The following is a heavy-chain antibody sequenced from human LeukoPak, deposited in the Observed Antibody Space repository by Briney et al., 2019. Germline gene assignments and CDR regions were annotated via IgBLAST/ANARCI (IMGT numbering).Heavy chain of an antibody. V-gene: IGHV3-48*01. CDR2: IKYDSSTI. Sequence: GGSLRLSCVASGFAFNIYSMNWVRQAPGKGLEWVSYIKYDSSTIYYGDSVKGRFTISRDNSKNTLYLQMNSLRAEDTAVYYCAKEYSSSFFLFDCWGQGTLVTVSS. CDR1: GFAFNIYS. J-gene: IGHJ4*02. CDR3: AKEYSSSFFLFDC. D-gene: IGHD6-6*01.